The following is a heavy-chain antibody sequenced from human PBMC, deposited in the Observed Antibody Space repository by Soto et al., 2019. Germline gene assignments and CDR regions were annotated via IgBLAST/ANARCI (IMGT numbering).Heavy chain of an antibody. V-gene: IGHV3-33*01. CDR2: IWSDGTKK. J-gene: IGHJ4*02. CDR3: ARDWWEEPAGKETVSQFDY. CDR1: GFAFSNYG. Sequence: QVHLVESGGGVVQPGRSLTLSCTASGFAFSNYGIHWVRQAPGRGLEWVAVIWSDGTKKFYAGSVRGRFTISGNNSKNTIYLQMNRLRAEETAVYYCARDWWEEPAGKETVSQFDYWCQGTLVTVSS. D-gene: IGHD6-13*01.